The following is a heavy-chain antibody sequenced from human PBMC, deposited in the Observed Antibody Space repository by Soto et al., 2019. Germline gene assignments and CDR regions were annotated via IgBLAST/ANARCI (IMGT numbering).Heavy chain of an antibody. CDR2: ISDDGSKQ. V-gene: IGHV3-30*18. D-gene: IGHD6-19*01. J-gene: IGHJ4*02. CDR3: AKDRGGFAGGWEYFDY. Sequence: PGGSLRLSCAASGFTFSDHGMQWVRQAPGKGLEWVAAISDDGSKQYYAEFVKGRFSISRDNSKNTLYLQMNALSAEGTAFYYCAKDRGGFAGGWEYFDYWGQGALVTVSS. CDR1: GFTFSDHG.